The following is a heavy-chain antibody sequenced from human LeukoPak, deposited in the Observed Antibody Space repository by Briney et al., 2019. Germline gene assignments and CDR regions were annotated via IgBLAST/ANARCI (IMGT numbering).Heavy chain of an antibody. Sequence: GGSLRLSCAASGFTVRSNYMSWVRQAPGKGLEWVSLIFNDGSTYYADSVKARFTISRDNSMDTLYLQMNSLRAEDTAVYYCARDKRADYDILTGYRSVGMDVWGQGTTVTVSS. D-gene: IGHD3-9*01. CDR3: ARDKRADYDILTGYRSVGMDV. V-gene: IGHV3-66*01. J-gene: IGHJ6*02. CDR1: GFTVRSNY. CDR2: IFNDGST.